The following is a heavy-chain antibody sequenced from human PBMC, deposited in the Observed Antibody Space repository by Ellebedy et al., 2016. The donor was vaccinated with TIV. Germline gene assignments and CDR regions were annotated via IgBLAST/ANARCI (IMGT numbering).Heavy chain of an antibody. Sequence: MPSETLSLTCTVSGGSISSGGYYWSWIRQHPGKGLEWIGYIYYSGSTYYNPSLKSRVTISVDTSKNQFSLKLSSVTAADTAVYYCARHAYYDSRVDYWGQGTLVTVSS. V-gene: IGHV4-31*03. CDR1: GGSISSGGYY. D-gene: IGHD3-22*01. CDR3: ARHAYYDSRVDY. J-gene: IGHJ4*02. CDR2: IYYSGST.